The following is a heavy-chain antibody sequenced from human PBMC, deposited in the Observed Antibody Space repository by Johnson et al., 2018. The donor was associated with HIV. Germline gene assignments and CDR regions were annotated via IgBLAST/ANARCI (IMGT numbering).Heavy chain of an antibody. CDR1: GFTFDDFA. Sequence: QVQLVESGGGLVQPGRSLRLSCAASGFTFDDFAMHWVRQAPNKGLECVAFIWYDGSKATYADSVNGRFTVTRDNSKDTLYLQMSSLRLEDTGVYYCAKVLVGAKALHVWGQGTTVSVSS. J-gene: IGHJ3*01. CDR3: AKVLVGAKALHV. CDR2: IWYDGSKA. V-gene: IGHV3-30*02. D-gene: IGHD1-26*01.